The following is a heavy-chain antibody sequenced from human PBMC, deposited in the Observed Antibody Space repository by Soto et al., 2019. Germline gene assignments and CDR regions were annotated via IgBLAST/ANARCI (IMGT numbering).Heavy chain of an antibody. J-gene: IGHJ6*02. Sequence: SETLSLTCAVYGGSFSGYYWSWIRQPPGKGLEWIGEINHSGSTNYNPSLKSRVTISVDTSKNQFSLKLSSVTAADTAVYYCARGRPQIYYYYGMDVWGQGTTVTVSS. CDR2: INHSGST. CDR1: GGSFSGYY. CDR3: ARGRPQIYYYYGMDV. V-gene: IGHV4-34*01.